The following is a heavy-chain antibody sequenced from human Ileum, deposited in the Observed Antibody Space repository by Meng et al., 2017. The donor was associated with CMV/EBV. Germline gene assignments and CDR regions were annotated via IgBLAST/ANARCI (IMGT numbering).Heavy chain of an antibody. CDR2: IYGSGTT. CDR3: ARDASGYHWFDP. J-gene: IGHJ5*02. V-gene: IGHV4-39*07. D-gene: IGHD3-22*01. Sequence: SETLSLTCSVSGASIRDSGCHWGWIRQPPGKGLEWIGNIYGSGTTFYNPSLKSRLTISVDTSKNQFSLKLSSVTAADTAVYYCARDASGYHWFDPWGQGTLVTVSS. CDR1: GASIRDSGCH.